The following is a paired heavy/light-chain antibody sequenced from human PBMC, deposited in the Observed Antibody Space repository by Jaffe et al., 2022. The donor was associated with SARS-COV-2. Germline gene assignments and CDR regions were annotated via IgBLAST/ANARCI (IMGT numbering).Heavy chain of an antibody. CDR1: GFTFSSYA. CDR2: ISGTGSTT. D-gene: IGHD2-2*01. J-gene: IGHJ4*02. V-gene: IGHV3-23*01. Sequence: EVQVLESGGDLVQPGGSLRLSCAASGFTFSSYAMYWVRQAPGKGLEWVSAISGTGSTTYYADSVKGRFTISRDNSKNTLSLQMDSLRAEDTAVYYCGKGYCSSSSCYGDYWGQGTLVTVSS. CDR3: GKGYCSSSSCYGDY.
Light chain of an antibody. V-gene: IGKV1-27*01. J-gene: IGKJ4*01. CDR2: AAS. Sequence: DIQMTQSPSSLSASVGDRVTITCRASQDIRNYLAWYQQKPGKIPKLLIYAASTLHSGVPSRFSGSGSGTDFTLTINSLQPEDVATYYCQKYNSAPLTFGGGTKVEIK. CDR3: QKYNSAPLT. CDR1: QDIRNY.